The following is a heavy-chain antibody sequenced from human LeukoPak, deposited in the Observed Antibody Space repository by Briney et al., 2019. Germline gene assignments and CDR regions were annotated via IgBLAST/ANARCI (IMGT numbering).Heavy chain of an antibody. Sequence: PSETLSLTCTVSGVSISSSNSYWGWIRQPPGKGLEWIGSIYYSGNTYYNASLKSQVSISIDTSKNQFSLQLNSVTPEDTAVYYCARDYDFSRMDVWGKGTTVTVSS. J-gene: IGHJ6*03. D-gene: IGHD3-3*01. CDR2: IYYSGNT. V-gene: IGHV4-39*01. CDR1: GVSISSSNSY. CDR3: ARDYDFSRMDV.